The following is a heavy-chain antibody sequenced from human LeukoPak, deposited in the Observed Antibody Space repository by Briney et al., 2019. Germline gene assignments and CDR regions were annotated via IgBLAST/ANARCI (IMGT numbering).Heavy chain of an antibody. D-gene: IGHD4-17*01. CDR2: IMPLFGTA. V-gene: IGHV1-69*05. Sequence: SVKVFCKTSGGTFNNSAISWVRQAPGQGLEWLGGIMPLFGTAGYAQKFQGRVTITKDESTRTVYLELTSLTSDDTAVYYCARDVHGDYGSGWFDPCGQGTLVSVSS. J-gene: IGHJ5*02. CDR1: GGTFNNSA. CDR3: ARDVHGDYGSGWFDP.